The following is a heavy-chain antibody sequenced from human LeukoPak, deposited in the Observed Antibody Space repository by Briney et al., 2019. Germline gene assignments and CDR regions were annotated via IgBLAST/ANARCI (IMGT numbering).Heavy chain of an antibody. CDR1: GFTFRSYW. J-gene: IGHJ4*02. D-gene: IGHD6-19*01. V-gene: IGHV3-74*01. CDR3: ARDLGSYTSGWYMGFDY. Sequence: PGGSLRLSCAASGFTFRSYWMHWVRQAPGKGLVWVSRINSAGSTTYYADSVKGRFTISRDNAKNTLYPQMNSLRAEDTAIYYCARDLGSYTSGWYMGFDYWGQGTLVTVSS. CDR2: INSAGSTT.